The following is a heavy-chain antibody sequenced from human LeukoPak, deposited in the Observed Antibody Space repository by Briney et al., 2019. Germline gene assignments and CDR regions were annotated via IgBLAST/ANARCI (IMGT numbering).Heavy chain of an antibody. Sequence: GGSLRLSCAASGFTFISYNMNWVRQAPGKGLEWVSSISSSSSSYKYYADSVKGRFTVSRDNAKNSLYLQMNSLRAEDTAVYYCARGKSFLEWLSTGRRDGYYMDVWGKGTTVTVSS. D-gene: IGHD3-3*02. CDR2: ISSSSSSYK. J-gene: IGHJ6*03. CDR3: ARGKSFLEWLSTGRRDGYYMDV. CDR1: GFTFISYN. V-gene: IGHV3-21*01.